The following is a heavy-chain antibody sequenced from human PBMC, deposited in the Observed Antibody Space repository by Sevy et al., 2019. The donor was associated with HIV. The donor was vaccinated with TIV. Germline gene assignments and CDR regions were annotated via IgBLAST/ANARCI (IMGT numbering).Heavy chain of an antibody. CDR1: GFTFSDYY. J-gene: IGHJ4*02. V-gene: IGHV3-11*06. CDR3: AREADLYCSGGSCFFDY. D-gene: IGHD2-15*01. CDR2: ISSSSSYI. Sequence: GGSLRLSCVASGFTFSDYYMSWIRQAPGKGLEWVSSISSSSSYIYYADSVKGRFTISRDNAKNSLYLQMNSLRAEDTAVYYCAREADLYCSGGSCFFDYWGQGTLVTVSS.